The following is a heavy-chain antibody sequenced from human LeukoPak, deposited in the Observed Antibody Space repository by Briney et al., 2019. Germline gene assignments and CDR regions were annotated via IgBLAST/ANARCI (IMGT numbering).Heavy chain of an antibody. D-gene: IGHD4-17*01. CDR3: AKQTTVRYFDY. J-gene: IGHJ4*02. V-gene: IGHV3-33*06. Sequence: GRSLRLSCAASGFTFSSYGMHWVRQPPGKGLEWVAVIWYDGSNKYYADSVKGRFIISRDNSKNTLYLQMNSLRAEDTAVYYFAKQTTVRYFDYWGQGTLVTVSS. CDR2: IWYDGSNK. CDR1: GFTFSSYG.